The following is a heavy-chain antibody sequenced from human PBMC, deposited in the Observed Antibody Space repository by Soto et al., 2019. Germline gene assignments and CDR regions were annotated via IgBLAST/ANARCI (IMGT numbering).Heavy chain of an antibody. CDR2: AAYSGGT. CDR3: AKVVVGATSHSDFDS. CDR1: GGSIANNNYF. V-gene: IGHV4-39*01. Sequence: QLQLQESGPGLVRPSETLSLTCTVSGGSIANNNYFWGWVRQPPGKGLEWIGSAAYSGGTYKNPSLKSRVTVSVDTSKNQFPLKLTSVTAADTAVYYCAKVVVGATSHSDFDSWGQGTLVTVSS. J-gene: IGHJ4*02. D-gene: IGHD2-15*01.